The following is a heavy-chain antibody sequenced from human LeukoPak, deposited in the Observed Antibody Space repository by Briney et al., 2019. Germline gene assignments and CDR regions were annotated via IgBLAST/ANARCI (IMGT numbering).Heavy chain of an antibody. J-gene: IGHJ4*02. CDR3: ARVPGGWEGDYFDY. Sequence: ASVKVSCKASGYTFTGYYMHWVRQAPGQGLEWMGWINPNSGGTNYAQKFQGRVTMTRDTSINTAYMELSSLGSDDTAVYYCARVPGGWEGDYFDYWGQGTLVTVSS. V-gene: IGHV1-2*02. CDR2: INPNSGGT. D-gene: IGHD1-26*01. CDR1: GYTFTGYY.